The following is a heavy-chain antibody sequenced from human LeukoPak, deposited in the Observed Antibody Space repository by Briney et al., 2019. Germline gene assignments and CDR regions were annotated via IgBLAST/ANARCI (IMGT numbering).Heavy chain of an antibody. CDR1: GYTLTELS. V-gene: IGHV1-46*01. Sequence: ASVKVSCKVSGYTLTELSMHWVRQAPGQGLEWMGIINPSGGSTSYAQKFQGRVTMTRDTSTSTVYMELSSLRSEDTAVYYCARVHSMVRGGLGYWGQGTLVTVSS. J-gene: IGHJ4*02. CDR2: INPSGGST. D-gene: IGHD3-10*01. CDR3: ARVHSMVRGGLGY.